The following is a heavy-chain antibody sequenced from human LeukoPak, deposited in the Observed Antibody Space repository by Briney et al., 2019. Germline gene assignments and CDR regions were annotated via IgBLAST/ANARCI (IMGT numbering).Heavy chain of an antibody. Sequence: GGSLRLSCAASGFTFSSYSMNRVRQAPGKGLEWVSSISSSSSYIYYADSVKGRFTISRDNAKNSLYLQMNSLRAEDTAVYYCAKDRSGWSGIPTYYFDYWGQGTLVTVSS. D-gene: IGHD6-19*01. V-gene: IGHV3-21*04. CDR1: GFTFSSYS. CDR3: AKDRSGWSGIPTYYFDY. CDR2: ISSSSSYI. J-gene: IGHJ4*02.